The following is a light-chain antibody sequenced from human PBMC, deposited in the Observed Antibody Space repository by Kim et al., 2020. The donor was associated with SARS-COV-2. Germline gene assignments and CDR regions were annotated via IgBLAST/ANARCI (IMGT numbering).Light chain of an antibody. J-gene: IGLJ1*01. CDR3: QAWDSSTAV. Sequence: SVSPGQAASITCSGDEWGDKYACWYQQKPGQSPVLVIYQDSKRPSGIPERFSGSNSGNTATLTISGTQAMDEADYYCQAWDSSTAVFGTGTKVTVL. V-gene: IGLV3-1*01. CDR1: EWGDKY. CDR2: QDS.